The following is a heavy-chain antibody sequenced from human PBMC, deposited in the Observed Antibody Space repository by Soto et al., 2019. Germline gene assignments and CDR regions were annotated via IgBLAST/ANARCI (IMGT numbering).Heavy chain of an antibody. D-gene: IGHD6-13*01. CDR2: ISYDGSNK. CDR3: AKGGSHSSSWYAFGY. CDR1: GFTFSSYG. V-gene: IGHV3-30*18. Sequence: GGSLRLSCAASGFTFSSYGMHWVRQAPGKGLEWVAVISYDGSNKYYADSVKGRFTISRDNSKNTLYLQMNNLRAEDTAVYYCAKGGSHSSSWYAFGYWGQGTLVTVSS. J-gene: IGHJ4*02.